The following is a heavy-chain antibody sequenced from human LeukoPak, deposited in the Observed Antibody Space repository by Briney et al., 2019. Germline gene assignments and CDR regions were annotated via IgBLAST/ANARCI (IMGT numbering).Heavy chain of an antibody. J-gene: IGHJ3*02. CDR3: ANKVVTTYSDSFDI. D-gene: IGHD2-21*02. V-gene: IGHV3-23*01. CDR1: GFTFSNYA. CDR2: ISGSGSTT. Sequence: GGSLRLSRAASGFTFSNYAMTWVRQAPGKGLEWVSVISGSGSTTYYADSVKGRFTISRDNSKTTLYLQMNSLRAADTAVYYCANKVVTTYSDSFDIWGQGTMVTVSS.